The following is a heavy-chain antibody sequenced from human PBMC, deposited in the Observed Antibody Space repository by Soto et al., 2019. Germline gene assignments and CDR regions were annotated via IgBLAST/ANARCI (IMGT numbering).Heavy chain of an antibody. J-gene: IGHJ4*02. CDR2: IYYSGST. D-gene: IGHD3-3*01. CDR1: GGSISSSSYY. CDR3: ARHELRFLDWPISGGDY. Sequence: KTSETLSLTCTVSGGSISSSSYYWGWIRQPPGKGLEWIGSIYYSGSTYYNPSLKSRVTISVDTSKNQFSLKLSSVTAADTAVYYCARHELRFLDWPISGGDYWGQGTLVTVSS. V-gene: IGHV4-39*01.